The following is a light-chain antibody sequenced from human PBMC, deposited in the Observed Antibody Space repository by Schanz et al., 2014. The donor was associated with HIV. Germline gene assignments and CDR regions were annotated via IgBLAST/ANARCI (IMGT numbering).Light chain of an antibody. CDR2: ITS. CDR1: QSVTSNY. Sequence: EMVMTQSPATLSASPGERATLSCRASQSVTSNYLAWYQQKPGQAPRLLIHITSTRATGIPDRFSGSGSGTEFTLTISRLEPEDFAVYYCQQYGSSSWTF. J-gene: IGKJ1*01. V-gene: IGKV3-20*01. CDR3: QQYGSSSWT.